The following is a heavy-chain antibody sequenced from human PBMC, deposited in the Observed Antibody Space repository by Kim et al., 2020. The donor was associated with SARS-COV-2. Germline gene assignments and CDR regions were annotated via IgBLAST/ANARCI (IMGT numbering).Heavy chain of an antibody. J-gene: IGHJ3*02. CDR1: GGSISSYY. CDR3: ARDRGYGDFNDAFDI. CDR2: IYYSGST. Sequence: SETLSLTCTVSGGSISSYYWSWIRQPPGKGLEWIGYIYYSGSTNYNPSLKSRVTISVDTSKNQFSLKLSSVTAADTAVYYCARDRGYGDFNDAFDIWGQG. V-gene: IGHV4-59*01. D-gene: IGHD4-17*01.